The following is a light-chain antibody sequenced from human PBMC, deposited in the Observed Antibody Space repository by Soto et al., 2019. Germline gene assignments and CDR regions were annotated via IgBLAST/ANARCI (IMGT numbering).Light chain of an antibody. J-gene: IGLJ3*02. CDR3: CSYAGSYTLV. CDR2: DAS. Sequence: QSALTQPRSVSGSPGQSVTISCAGTSSDVGGYNFVSWYQQHPGKAPQLMIYDASERPSGVPDRFSGSKSGNTASLTISGLQAEDEADYYCCSYAGSYTLVFGGWTKLTVL. V-gene: IGLV2-11*01. CDR1: SSDVGGYNF.